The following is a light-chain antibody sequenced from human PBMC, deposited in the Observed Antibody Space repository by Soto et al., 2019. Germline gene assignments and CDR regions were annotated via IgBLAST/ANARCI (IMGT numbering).Light chain of an antibody. CDR2: DAS. CDR3: QQYDNLYT. V-gene: IGKV1-33*01. Sequence: DIQMTQSPSSLSASVGDRVTITCQASQDISNYLNWYQQKPGKAPKLLIYDASNLETGVPSSFSVSGSGTDFTFTISSLQPEDIATYYCQQYDNLYTFGQGTKLEIK. J-gene: IGKJ2*01. CDR1: QDISNY.